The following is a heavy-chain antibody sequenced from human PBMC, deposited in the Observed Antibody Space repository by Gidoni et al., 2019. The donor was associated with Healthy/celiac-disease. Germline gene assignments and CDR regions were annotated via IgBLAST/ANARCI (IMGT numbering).Heavy chain of an antibody. CDR3: ARAPANPFRYSSGYFWPGAFDI. D-gene: IGHD3-22*01. CDR2: IYHSGST. V-gene: IGHV4-38-2*01. Sequence: QVQLQESGPGLVKPSETLSLTCAVSGYSISSGYYWGWIRQPPGKGLEWIGSIYHSGSTYYNPSLKSRVTISVDTSKNQFSLKLSSVTAADTAVYYCARAPANPFRYSSGYFWPGAFDIWGQGTMVTVSS. CDR1: GYSISSGYY. J-gene: IGHJ3*02.